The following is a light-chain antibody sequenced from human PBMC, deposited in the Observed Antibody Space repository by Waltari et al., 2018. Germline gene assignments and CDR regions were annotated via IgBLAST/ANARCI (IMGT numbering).Light chain of an antibody. CDR2: GAS. Sequence: EIVLTQSPGTLSLSPEVRATLSCRATQSVSHNNLAWYQQKDGQAPRLLIYGASSRATGIPDRFSGSGSGTDFTLSISRLEPEDYGVYYCQQYAGSPITFGGGTKVEI. CDR1: QSVSHNN. J-gene: IGKJ4*01. CDR3: QQYAGSPIT. V-gene: IGKV3-20*01.